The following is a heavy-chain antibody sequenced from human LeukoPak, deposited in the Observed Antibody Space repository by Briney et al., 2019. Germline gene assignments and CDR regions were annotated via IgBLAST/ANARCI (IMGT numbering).Heavy chain of an antibody. CDR1: GFTFSSYE. V-gene: IGHV3-48*03. CDR3: ARGGGTYSGDY. CDR2: ISSSSSTI. D-gene: IGHD2-15*01. J-gene: IGHJ4*02. Sequence: PGGSLRLSCAASGFTFSSYEMNWVRQAPGKGLEWVSYISSSSSTIYYADSVKGRFTISRDNAKNSLYLQMNSLRADDTAVYYCARGGGTYSGDYWGQGTLVTVSS.